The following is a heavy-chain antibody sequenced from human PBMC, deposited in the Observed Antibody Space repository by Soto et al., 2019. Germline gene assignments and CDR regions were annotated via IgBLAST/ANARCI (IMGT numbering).Heavy chain of an antibody. CDR1: GGSISSGGYS. CDR2: IYHSGST. Sequence: QLQLQESGSGLVKPSQTLSLTCAVSGGSISSGGYSWGWIRQPPGKGLEWIGYIYHSGSTYYTPSLKSPVTISMDRSKNQFALKLSSVTAADTAVYYCARDSGRLDYWGQGTLVTVSS. CDR3: ARDSGRLDY. V-gene: IGHV4-30-2*01. D-gene: IGHD2-15*01. J-gene: IGHJ4*02.